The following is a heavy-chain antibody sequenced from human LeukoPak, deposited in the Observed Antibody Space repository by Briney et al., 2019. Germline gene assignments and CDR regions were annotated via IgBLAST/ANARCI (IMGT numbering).Heavy chain of an antibody. D-gene: IGHD3-10*01. V-gene: IGHV4-38-2*01. CDR2: TYHSGST. CDR1: GYSISSGYY. CDR3: ARAAYGSGSYDVDY. Sequence: KPSETLSLTCAVSGYSISSGYYWGWIRQPPGKGLEWIGSTYHSGSTYYNPSLKSRVTISVDTSKNQFSLKLSSVTAADTAVYYCARAAYGSGSYDVDYWGQGTLVTVSS. J-gene: IGHJ4*02.